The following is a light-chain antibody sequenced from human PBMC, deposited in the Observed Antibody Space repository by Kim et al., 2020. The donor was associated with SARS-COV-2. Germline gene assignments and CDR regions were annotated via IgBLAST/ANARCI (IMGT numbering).Light chain of an antibody. CDR3: SSYAGSNNLVV. V-gene: IGLV2-8*01. Sequence: QSVLTQPPSASGSPGQSVTISCTGTSSDVGGYNYVSWYQQYPGKAPKLMIYEVTKRPSGVPDRFSGSKSGNTASLTVSGLQAEDEADYYCSSYAGSNNLVVFGGGTQLTVL. J-gene: IGLJ2*01. CDR1: SSDVGGYNY. CDR2: EVT.